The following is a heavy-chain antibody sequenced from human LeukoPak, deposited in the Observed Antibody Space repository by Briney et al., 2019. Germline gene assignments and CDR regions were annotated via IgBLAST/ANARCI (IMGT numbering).Heavy chain of an antibody. D-gene: IGHD6-13*01. CDR2: IYPGDSDT. CDR1: GYSFTSYW. Sequence: GESLKISCKGSGYSFTSYWIGWVRQMPGKGLEWMGIIYPGDSDTRYSPSFQGQVTISADKSINTAYLEWSSLKASDTAIYYCARQGAAGKYYYYHMDVWGKGTTVTVSS. CDR3: ARQGAAGKYYYYHMDV. V-gene: IGHV5-51*01. J-gene: IGHJ6*03.